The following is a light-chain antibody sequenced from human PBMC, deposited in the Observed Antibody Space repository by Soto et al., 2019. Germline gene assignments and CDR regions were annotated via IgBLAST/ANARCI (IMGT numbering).Light chain of an antibody. CDR1: TGVVTSGYY. J-gene: IGLJ3*02. Sequence: QAVVTQEPSLTVSPGGTVTLTCASNTGVVTSGYYPNWVQQKPGQPPRALIYSTDRKHSWTPARFSGSLLGGKAALILSGVQPEDEADYYCLLYDAHGQQVFGGGTKVTVL. V-gene: IGLV7-43*01. CDR3: LLYDAHGQQV. CDR2: STD.